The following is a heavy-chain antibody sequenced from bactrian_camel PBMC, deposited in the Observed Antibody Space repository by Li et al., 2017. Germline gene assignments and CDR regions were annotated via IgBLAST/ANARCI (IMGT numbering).Heavy chain of an antibody. D-gene: IGHD4*01. CDR3: KGDSYYSGYACDNY. V-gene: IGHV3S25*01. CDR2: SSSGALSL. CDR1: GFTFTNYW. J-gene: IGHJ4*01. Sequence: QLVESGGGLVQPGGSLRLSCAASGFTFTNYWMHWVRQGPGKGLEWVSSSSSGALSLVYADSVKGRFIISHDNAKNTWYLQMNSLKPEDTAMYYCKGDSYYSGYACDNYWGQGTQVTVS.